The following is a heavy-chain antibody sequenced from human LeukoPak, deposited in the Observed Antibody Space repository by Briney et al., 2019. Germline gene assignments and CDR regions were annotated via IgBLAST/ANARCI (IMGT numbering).Heavy chain of an antibody. CDR3: ARVPYCGGDCYWRGLYYYYYYMDV. Sequence: GGSLRLSCAASGFTFSSYSMNWVRQAPGKGLEWVSSISSSSSYIYYADSVKGRFTISRDNAKNSLYLQMNSLRAEDTAVYYCARVPYCGGDCYWRGLYYYYYYMDVWGKGTTVTVSS. CDR2: ISSSSSYI. J-gene: IGHJ6*03. CDR1: GFTFSSYS. V-gene: IGHV3-21*01. D-gene: IGHD2-21*02.